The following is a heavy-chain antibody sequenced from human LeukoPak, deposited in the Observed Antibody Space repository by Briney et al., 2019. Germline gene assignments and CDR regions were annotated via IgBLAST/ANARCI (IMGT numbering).Heavy chain of an antibody. D-gene: IGHD4-17*01. CDR2: TYHRSRWYR. V-gene: IGHV6-1*01. Sequence: SQTLSLTCAISGDSVSNNSGTWNWIRQSPSRGLEWLGRTYHRSRWYRDYAESVKSQITLNPDIFKNQFSLHLTSVTPEDTALYFCARTYGDYSYFDYWGQGTLVTVSS. J-gene: IGHJ4*02. CDR3: ARTYGDYSYFDY. CDR1: GDSVSNNSGT.